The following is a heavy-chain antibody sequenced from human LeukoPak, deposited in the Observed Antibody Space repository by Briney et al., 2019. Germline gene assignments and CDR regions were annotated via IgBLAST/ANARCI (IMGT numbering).Heavy chain of an antibody. CDR3: ATPITIFGVVPRDY. D-gene: IGHD3-3*01. Sequence: GGSLRLSCAASGFIFSTSWMSWVRQAPGKGLEWVANINQDGSDKSYADSVRGRFTISRDNGKNSLYLQMNSLRAEDTAVYYCATPITIFGVVPRDYWGQGTLITVSS. CDR1: GFIFSTSW. CDR2: INQDGSDK. J-gene: IGHJ4*02. V-gene: IGHV3-7*01.